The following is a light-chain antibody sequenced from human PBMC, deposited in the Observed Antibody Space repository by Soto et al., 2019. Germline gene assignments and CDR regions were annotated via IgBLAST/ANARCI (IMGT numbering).Light chain of an antibody. CDR3: RQYNTYS. CDR1: QSISTW. J-gene: IGKJ1*01. Sequence: DIQMAQSPSTLSASVGDRVTITCRASQSISTWLAWYQHKAGKAPKLLIYKASNLESGVPSRFSGSGSGTEFTITISSLHPEAFATSYCRQYNTYSFGQGTKVDI. V-gene: IGKV1-5*03. CDR2: KAS.